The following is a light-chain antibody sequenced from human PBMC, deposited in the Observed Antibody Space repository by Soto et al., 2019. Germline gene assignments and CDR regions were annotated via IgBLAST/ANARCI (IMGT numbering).Light chain of an antibody. V-gene: IGKV3-20*01. CDR3: QQYNSYSWT. J-gene: IGKJ1*01. Sequence: EIVLTQSPGTLSLSPGERATLSCRASQSLSSSHLAWYQQKPGQAPRLLIHDASNRATGIPDRFSGSGSGTEFTLTISSLQPDDFATYYCQQYNSYSWTFGQGTKVDIK. CDR2: DAS. CDR1: QSLSSSH.